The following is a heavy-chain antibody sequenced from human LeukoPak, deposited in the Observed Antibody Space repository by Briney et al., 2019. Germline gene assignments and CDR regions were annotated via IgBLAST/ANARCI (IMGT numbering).Heavy chain of an antibody. Sequence: KASQTLSLSCTVSRGSISNADYYWSCLRQPAGKGLEWIRCIYTSGTTDYKPSLKSRVTMSVDTSKNQFSLKLSSVTDADTALYYCAGDALEYGGTAAFDYRGQGIVVTVSS. CDR1: RGSISNADYY. CDR3: AGDALEYGGTAAFDY. CDR2: IYTSGTT. D-gene: IGHD4-23*01. J-gene: IGHJ4*02. V-gene: IGHV4-61*02.